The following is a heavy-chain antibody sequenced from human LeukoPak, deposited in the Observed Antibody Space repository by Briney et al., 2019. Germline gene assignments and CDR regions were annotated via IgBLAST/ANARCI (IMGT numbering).Heavy chain of an antibody. D-gene: IGHD4-17*01. Sequence: SETLSLTCTVSGGSISSGSYYWSWIRQPPGKRLEWIGCIYYSGSTNYNPSLSSRVTMSVDTSKNQFSLKLTSVTAADTAVYYCARMNYGDFAYWGQGTLVTVSS. CDR3: ARMNYGDFAY. CDR2: IYYSGST. CDR1: GGSISSGSYY. J-gene: IGHJ4*02. V-gene: IGHV4-61*01.